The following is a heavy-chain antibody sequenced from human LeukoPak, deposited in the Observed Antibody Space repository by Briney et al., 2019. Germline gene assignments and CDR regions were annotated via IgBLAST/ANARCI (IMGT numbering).Heavy chain of an antibody. CDR2: ISSSGGTI. J-gene: IGHJ4*02. D-gene: IGHD4-17*01. CDR3: ARGTYGDYDY. V-gene: IGHV3-48*04. Sequence: GGSLRLSWAAAGFTFSSYSMNWVRQAPGKVLEWDSYISSSGGTIYYTDSVKGQFTISRDNAKNSLYLQMNSLRAEDTAVYYCARGTYGDYDYWGQGTLVTVSS. CDR1: GFTFSSYS.